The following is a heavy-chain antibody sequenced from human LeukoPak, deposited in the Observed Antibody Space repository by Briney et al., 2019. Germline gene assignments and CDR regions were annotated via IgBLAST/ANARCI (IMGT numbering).Heavy chain of an antibody. Sequence: GASVKVSCKASGGTFSSYAISWVRQAPGQGLEWMGGIIPIFGTANYAQKFQGRVTITADKSTSTAYMELSSLRSEDTAVYYCARAPMATIENWWFDPWGQGTLVTVSS. CDR3: ARAPMATIENWWFDP. J-gene: IGHJ5*02. D-gene: IGHD5-24*01. V-gene: IGHV1-69*06. CDR2: IIPIFGTA. CDR1: GGTFSSYA.